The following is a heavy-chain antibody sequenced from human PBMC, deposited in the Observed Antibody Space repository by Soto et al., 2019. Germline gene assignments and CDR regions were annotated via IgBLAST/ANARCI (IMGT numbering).Heavy chain of an antibody. J-gene: IGHJ6*02. CDR2: IFSDNER. CDR1: GFPLSTGRMG. CDR3: VRMNADSYQFYYAMDV. D-gene: IGHD4-17*01. V-gene: IGHV2-26*01. Sequence: SGPTLVNPTATLTLTCTVSGFPLSTGRMGVSWIRQPPGKALEWLAHIFSDNERSYSTSMQGRLTISKDPSGSQVVLSMTNLDPVDTGTYYCVRMNADSYQFYYAMDVWGQGTTVSVSS.